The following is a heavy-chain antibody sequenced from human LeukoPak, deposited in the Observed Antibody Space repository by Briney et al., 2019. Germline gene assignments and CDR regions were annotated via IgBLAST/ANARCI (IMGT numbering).Heavy chain of an antibody. CDR3: ARGRRLRGWFDP. D-gene: IGHD1-14*01. CDR2: MNPNSGNT. CDR1: GYTFTSYD. V-gene: IGHV1-8*01. Sequence: ASVKVSCKASGYTFTSYDINWVRQATGQGLEWMGWMNPNSGNTGYAQKFQGRVTMTRNTSISTAYMELSSLRSGDTAVYYCARGRRLRGWFDPWGQGTLVTVSS. J-gene: IGHJ5*02.